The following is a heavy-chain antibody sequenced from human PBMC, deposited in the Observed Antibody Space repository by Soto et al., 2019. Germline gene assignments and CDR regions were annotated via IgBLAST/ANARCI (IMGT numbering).Heavy chain of an antibody. CDR3: ASSYYGSGRPYYYGMDV. J-gene: IGHJ6*02. CDR2: ISAYNGNT. Sequence: QVQLVQSGAEVKKPGASVKVSCKASGYTFTSYGTSWVRQAPGQGLEWMGWISAYNGNTNYAQKLQGRVTMTTDTSTSTAYMELRSLRSDDTAVYYCASSYYGSGRPYYYGMDVWGQGTTVTVSS. V-gene: IGHV1-18*01. D-gene: IGHD3-10*01. CDR1: GYTFTSYG.